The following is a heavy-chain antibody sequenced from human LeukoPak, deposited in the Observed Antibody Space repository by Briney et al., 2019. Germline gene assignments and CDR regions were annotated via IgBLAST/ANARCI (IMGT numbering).Heavy chain of an antibody. CDR1: GFIFSDYW. Sequence: GGSLRLSCAASGFIFSDYWMSWVRQAPGKGLEWVANIKQDGSERYYVDSVEGRFTISRDNAKNSLYLQMNSLRAEDTAVYYCARDKLVGATKLDYWGQGALVTVSS. CDR3: ARDKLVGATKLDY. V-gene: IGHV3-7*01. CDR2: IKQDGSER. D-gene: IGHD1-26*01. J-gene: IGHJ4*02.